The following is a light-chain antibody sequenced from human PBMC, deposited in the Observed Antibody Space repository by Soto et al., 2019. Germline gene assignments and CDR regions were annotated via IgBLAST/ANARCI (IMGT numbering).Light chain of an antibody. J-gene: IGKJ1*01. V-gene: IGKV3-11*01. CDR1: QSVSSY. CDR2: DAS. CDR3: QQYRNWPRT. Sequence: EIVSTQSPATLSLSPGERATLSCRASQSVSSYLAWYQQKPGQAPRLLIYDASNRATGIPARFSGSGSGTEFTLTISSLQSEDFAVYYCQQYRNWPRTFGQGTKVDIK.